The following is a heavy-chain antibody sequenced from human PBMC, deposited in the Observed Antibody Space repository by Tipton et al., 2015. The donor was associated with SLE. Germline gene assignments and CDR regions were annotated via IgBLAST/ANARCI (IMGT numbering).Heavy chain of an antibody. Sequence: TLSLTCTVSGGSISRGGYYWSWIRQHPGKGLEWIGYIYYSGSTYYNPSLKSRVTISVDTSKNQFSLKLSPVTAADTAVYYCARGRKWLRPQGGYYMDVWGKGTTVTVSS. CDR1: GGSISRGGYY. J-gene: IGHJ6*03. D-gene: IGHD5-12*01. CDR3: ARGRKWLRPQGGYYMDV. V-gene: IGHV4-31*03. CDR2: IYYSGST.